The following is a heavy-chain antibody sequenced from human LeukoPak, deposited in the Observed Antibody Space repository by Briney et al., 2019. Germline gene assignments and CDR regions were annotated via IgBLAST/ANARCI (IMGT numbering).Heavy chain of an antibody. Sequence: KSSETLSLTCAVSRGSISSYYWSWVRQPPGKGLEWIGCIYYSGSTNYNPSLKSRVPISVDTSKNQFSLKLSSVTAADTAVYYCARYGIAARLGDSYYYGMDVWGQGTTVTVSS. V-gene: IGHV4-59*08. D-gene: IGHD6-6*01. J-gene: IGHJ6*02. CDR3: ARYGIAARLGDSYYYGMDV. CDR2: IYYSGST. CDR1: RGSISSYY.